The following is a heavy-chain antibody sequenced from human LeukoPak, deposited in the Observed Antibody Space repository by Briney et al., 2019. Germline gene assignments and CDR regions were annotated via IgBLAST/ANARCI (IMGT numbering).Heavy chain of an antibody. V-gene: IGHV4-31*03. CDR1: GGSISSGGYY. CDR3: ARGVTMTRTTYAFDI. CDR2: IYYSGST. D-gene: IGHD3-22*01. J-gene: IGHJ3*02. Sequence: TLSLTCTVSGGSISSGGYYWSWIRQHPGKGLEWIGYIYYSGSTYYNPSLKSRVTISVDTSKNQFSLKLSSVTAADTAVYYCARGVTMTRTTYAFDIWGQGTMVTVSS.